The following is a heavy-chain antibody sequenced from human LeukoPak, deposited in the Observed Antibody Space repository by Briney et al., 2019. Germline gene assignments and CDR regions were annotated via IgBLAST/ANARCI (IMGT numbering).Heavy chain of an antibody. CDR1: GYTLTELS. Sequence: ASVKVSCKVSGYTLTELSMHWVRQAPGKGLEWMGGFDPEDGETIYAQKFQGRVTMTEDTSTDTAYMELSSLRSEDTAVYYCASTGYCTNGVCPFDYWGQGTLVTVSS. CDR3: ASTGYCTNGVCPFDY. V-gene: IGHV1-24*01. J-gene: IGHJ4*02. CDR2: FDPEDGET. D-gene: IGHD2-8*01.